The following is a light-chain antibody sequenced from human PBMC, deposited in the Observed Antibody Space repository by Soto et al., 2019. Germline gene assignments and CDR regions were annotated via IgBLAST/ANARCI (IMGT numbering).Light chain of an antibody. Sequence: EIVLTQSPGTLSFSPGEGATLSCRASQSVSSYLAWYQQKPGQAPRLLIYDASNRATGIPARFSGSGSGTDFTLTISSLEPEDFAVYYCQQYGSSQTWTFGQGTKVDIK. CDR1: QSVSSY. J-gene: IGKJ1*01. CDR3: QQYGSSQTWT. CDR2: DAS. V-gene: IGKV3-20*01.